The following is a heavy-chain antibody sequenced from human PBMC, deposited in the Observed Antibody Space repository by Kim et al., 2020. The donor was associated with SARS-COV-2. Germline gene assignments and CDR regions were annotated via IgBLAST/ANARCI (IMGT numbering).Heavy chain of an antibody. CDR2: TNHRGTT. V-gene: IGHV4-34*01. Sequence: SETLSLTCAVYGVNFRAYYWSWIRQPPGKGLEWIGETNHRGTTNYNPSLRSRVTISADTSKSQFSLKLSSVTAADTALYFCARARYFDWLLGRTADNYFDPWGQGTLVTVSS. CDR1: GVNFRAYY. D-gene: IGHD3-9*01. CDR3: ARARYFDWLLGRTADNYFDP. J-gene: IGHJ5*02.